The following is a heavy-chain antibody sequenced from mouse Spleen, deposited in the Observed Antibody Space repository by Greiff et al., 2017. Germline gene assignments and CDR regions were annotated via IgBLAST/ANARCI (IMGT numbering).Heavy chain of an antibody. D-gene: IGHD4-1*01. CDR2: IWSGGST. CDR1: GFSLTSYG. CDR3: ATQLTVYAMDY. V-gene: IGHV2-2*01. J-gene: IGHJ4*01. Sequence: VKVVESGPGLVQPSQSLSITCTVSGFSLTSYGVHWVRQSPGKGLEWLGVIWSGGSTDYNAAFISRLSISKDNSKSQVFFKMNSLQADDTAIYYCATQLTVYAMDYWGQGTSVTVSS.